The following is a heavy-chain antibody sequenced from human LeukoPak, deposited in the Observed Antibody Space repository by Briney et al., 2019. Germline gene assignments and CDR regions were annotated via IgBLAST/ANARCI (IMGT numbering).Heavy chain of an antibody. CDR1: GYTFTSYG. CDR3: ARDWKTYYYDSSGYYYGY. J-gene: IGHJ4*02. V-gene: IGHV1-18*01. CDR2: ISAYNGNT. D-gene: IGHD3-22*01. Sequence: ASVKVSCKAFGYTFTSYGISWVRQAPGQGLEWMGWISAYNGNTNYAQKLQGRVTMTTDTSTSTAYMELRSLRSDDTAVYYCARDWKTYYYDSSGYYYGYWGQGTLVTVSS.